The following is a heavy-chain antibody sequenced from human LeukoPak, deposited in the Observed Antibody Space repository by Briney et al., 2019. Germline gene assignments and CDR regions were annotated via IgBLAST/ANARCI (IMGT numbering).Heavy chain of an antibody. CDR3: ARGLASLRYFDWSYYYYYMDV. Sequence: SETLSLTCAVYGGSFSGYYWSWIRQPPEKGLEWIGEINHSGSTNYNPSLKSRVTISVDTSKNQFSLKLSSVTAADTAVYYCARGLASLRYFDWSYYYYYMDVWGKGTTVTVSS. CDR2: INHSGST. J-gene: IGHJ6*03. CDR1: GGSFSGYY. V-gene: IGHV4-34*01. D-gene: IGHD3-9*01.